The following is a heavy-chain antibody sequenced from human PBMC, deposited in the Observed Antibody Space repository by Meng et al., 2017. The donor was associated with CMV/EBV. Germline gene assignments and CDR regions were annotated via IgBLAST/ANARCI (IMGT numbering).Heavy chain of an antibody. Sequence: ASVKVSCKASGYTFTSYDINWVRQATGQGLEWMGWMNPNSGNTGYAQKFQGRVTMTRNTSISTAYMELSSLRSEDTAVYYCARGPTTMTKATPRRNWFDPWGQGTLVTVSS. D-gene: IGHD4-17*01. J-gene: IGHJ5*02. CDR2: MNPNSGNT. V-gene: IGHV1-8*01. CDR3: ARGPTTMTKATPRRNWFDP. CDR1: GYTFTSYD.